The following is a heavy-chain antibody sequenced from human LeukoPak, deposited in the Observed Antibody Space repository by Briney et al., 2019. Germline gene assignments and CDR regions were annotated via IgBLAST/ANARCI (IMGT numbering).Heavy chain of an antibody. V-gene: IGHV3-23*01. D-gene: IGHD5-18*01. CDR2: VSGSGGST. Sequence: GGSLRLSCAASAFTFRPYAMTWVRQAPGKGLEWVSTVSGSGGSTYYADSVKGRFTISRDNSNNTLYLQMNSLRAEDTAVYYCAKGAASRGYTYVANWGQGTLVTVSS. CDR1: AFTFRPYA. J-gene: IGHJ4*02. CDR3: AKGAASRGYTYVAN.